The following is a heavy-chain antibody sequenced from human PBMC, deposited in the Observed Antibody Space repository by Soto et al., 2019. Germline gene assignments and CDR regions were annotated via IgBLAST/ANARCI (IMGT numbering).Heavy chain of an antibody. D-gene: IGHD3-16*01. Sequence: QLQLQESGPGLVKPSETLSLTCTVSGGSISSTSYNWGWIRQPPGMGLEWIGSIYYSGSTYYNPSLKSRVTISVDTSKNQFSLKLTSVTAADTAVYYCARHFRQSTIRLQMAGYFDSWGQGTLVTVTS. V-gene: IGHV4-39*01. CDR1: GGSISSTSYN. CDR3: ARHFRQSTIRLQMAGYFDS. CDR2: IYYSGST. J-gene: IGHJ4*02.